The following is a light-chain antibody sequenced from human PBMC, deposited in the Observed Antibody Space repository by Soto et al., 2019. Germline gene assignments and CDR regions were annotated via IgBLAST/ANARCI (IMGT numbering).Light chain of an antibody. Sequence: DIQMTQSPSTLSASVGDRVTIACRASQSIGNWLAWYQQKPGKAPKLLIYKASSLESGVPSRFSGSGSGTEFTITISSLHPDDFATYYCQQCTDYWTFGQGTKVEIK. CDR3: QQCTDYWT. CDR1: QSIGNW. CDR2: KAS. V-gene: IGKV1-5*03. J-gene: IGKJ1*01.